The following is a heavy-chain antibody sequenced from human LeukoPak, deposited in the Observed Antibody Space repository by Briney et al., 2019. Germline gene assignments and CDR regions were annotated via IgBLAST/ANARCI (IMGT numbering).Heavy chain of an antibody. Sequence: TSETLSLTCTVSGGSISSSSYYWGWIRQPPGKGLEWIGSIYYSGSTYYNPSLTSRVTISVDTSQNQFSLKMSSVTAADTAVYYCARHFVVGDIVVVPAALNWFDPWGPGTLVTVSP. D-gene: IGHD2-2*01. V-gene: IGHV4-39*01. CDR2: IYYSGST. CDR1: GGSISSSSYY. CDR3: ARHFVVGDIVVVPAALNWFDP. J-gene: IGHJ5*02.